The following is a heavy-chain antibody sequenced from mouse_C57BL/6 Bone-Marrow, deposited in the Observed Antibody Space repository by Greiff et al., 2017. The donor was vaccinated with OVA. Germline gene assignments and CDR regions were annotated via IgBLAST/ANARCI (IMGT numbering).Heavy chain of an antibody. Sequence: EVQGVEPGGGLVQPGGSMKLSCVASGFTFSNYWMNWVRQSPEKGLEWVAQIRLTSDNSATHYAESVKGRFTISRDDSKSSVCLQMDDLGAEDTGIDYCTGGWDDAMDYWGQGTSVTVSS. CDR3: TGGWDDAMDY. J-gene: IGHJ4*01. CDR1: GFTFSNYW. V-gene: IGHV6-3*01. D-gene: IGHD4-1*01. CDR2: IRLTSDNSAT.